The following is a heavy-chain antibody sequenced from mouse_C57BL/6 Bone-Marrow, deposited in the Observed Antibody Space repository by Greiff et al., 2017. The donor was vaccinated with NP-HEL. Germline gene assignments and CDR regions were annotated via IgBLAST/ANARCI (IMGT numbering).Heavy chain of an antibody. D-gene: IGHD2-1*01. CDR1: GFTFSDFY. CDR2: SRNKANDYTT. Sequence: EVKLVESGGGLVQSGRSLRLSCATSGFTFSDFYMEWVRQAPGKGLEWIAASRNKANDYTTEYSASVKGRFIVSRDTSQSILYLQMNALRAEDTAIYYCARDAWDGTSCAYWGQGTLVTVSA. V-gene: IGHV7-1*01. CDR3: ARDAWDGTSCAY. J-gene: IGHJ3*01.